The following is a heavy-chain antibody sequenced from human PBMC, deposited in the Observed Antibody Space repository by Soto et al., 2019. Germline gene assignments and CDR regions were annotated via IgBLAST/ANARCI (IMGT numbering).Heavy chain of an antibody. CDR1: GGSISSSSYY. CDR2: IYYSGST. Sequence: SETLSLTCTVSGGSISSSSYYWGWIRQPPGKGLEWIGSIYYSGSTYYNPSLKSRVTISVDTSKNQFSLKLSSVTAADTAVYYCAFRAVADYYYGMDVWGQGTTVTVSS. J-gene: IGHJ6*02. D-gene: IGHD6-19*01. V-gene: IGHV4-39*01. CDR3: AFRAVADYYYGMDV.